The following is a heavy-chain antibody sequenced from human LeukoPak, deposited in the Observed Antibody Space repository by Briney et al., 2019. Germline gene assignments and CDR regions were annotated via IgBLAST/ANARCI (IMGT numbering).Heavy chain of an antibody. V-gene: IGHV3-48*04. CDR2: ISSSSSSI. CDR3: ARGGGGYYYDSSGYSAF. CDR1: GFTFSSYA. D-gene: IGHD3-22*01. Sequence: GGSLRLSCAASGFTFSSYAMSWVRQAPGKGLEWVSYISSSSSSIYYADSVKGRFTISRDNAKNSLYLQMNSLRAEDTAVYYRARGGGGYYYDSSGYSAFWGQGTLVTVSS. J-gene: IGHJ4*02.